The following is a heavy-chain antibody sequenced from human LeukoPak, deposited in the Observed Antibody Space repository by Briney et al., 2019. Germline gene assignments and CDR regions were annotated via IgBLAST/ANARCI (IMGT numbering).Heavy chain of an antibody. D-gene: IGHD5-18*01. CDR1: GGSFSDYY. J-gene: IGHJ2*01. Sequence: SETLSLTCAVYGGSFSDYYWSWIRQSPGKGLEWIGEINHSGSTNYNPSLKSRVTISVDTAKNQFSLKLSSVTAADTAVYYCATRKKYSYGPTYWYFDLWGRGTLVTVSS. CDR2: INHSGST. CDR3: ATRKKYSYGPTYWYFDL. V-gene: IGHV4-34*01.